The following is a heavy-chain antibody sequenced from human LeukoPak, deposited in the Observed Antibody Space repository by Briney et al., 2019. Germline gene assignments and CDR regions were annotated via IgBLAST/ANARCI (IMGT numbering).Heavy chain of an antibody. CDR1: GFTFSSYG. V-gene: IGHV3-30*18. D-gene: IGHD7-27*01. CDR3: AKLTGDNNQPFDY. J-gene: IGHJ4*02. Sequence: GGSLRLSCAASGFTFSSYGMHWVRQAPGKGLEWVAVISYDGSNKYYADSVKGRFTISRDNSKNTLYLQMNSLRAEDTAVYYRAKLTGDNNQPFDYWGQGTLVTVSS. CDR2: ISYDGSNK.